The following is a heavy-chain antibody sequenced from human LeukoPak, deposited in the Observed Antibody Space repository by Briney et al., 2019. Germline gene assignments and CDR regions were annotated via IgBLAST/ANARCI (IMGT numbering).Heavy chain of an antibody. Sequence: PGGSLTLSCSASGFTFSRYAKHWVRQAPGKGLEYVSVISSNGGTTYYADSVKGRFTISRDNSKNTLYLQMSSLRAEDTAVYWCVKDDSYCYDSSSSVAWGQGTLVTVSS. CDR1: GFTFSRYA. D-gene: IGHD3-22*01. CDR3: VKDDSYCYDSSSSVA. V-gene: IGHV3-64D*09. CDR2: ISSNGGTT. J-gene: IGHJ5*02.